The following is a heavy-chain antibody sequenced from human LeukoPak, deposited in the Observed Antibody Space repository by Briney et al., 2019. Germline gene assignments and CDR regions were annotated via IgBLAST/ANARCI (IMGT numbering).Heavy chain of an antibody. J-gene: IGHJ3*02. Sequence: GWSLRLSSAASGFTVSSNYMCWGRQAPGGGQEWGSVIYSGGSTYYADSVQGRFTITRDNSKNTLYLQMNSLRAEDTAVYYCARLDDAFDIWGQGTMVTVSS. CDR2: IYSGGST. D-gene: IGHD3-3*01. CDR3: ARLDDAFDI. V-gene: IGHV3-53*01. CDR1: GFTVSSNY.